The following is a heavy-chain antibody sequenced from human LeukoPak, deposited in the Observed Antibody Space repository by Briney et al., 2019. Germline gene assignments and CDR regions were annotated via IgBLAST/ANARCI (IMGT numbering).Heavy chain of an antibody. CDR1: GFTLSINY. CDR2: LSSGGNT. V-gene: IGHV3-53*01. D-gene: IGHD6-19*01. CDR3: ARGWVGDN. Sequence: GGSLRLSCAASGFTLSINYMSWVRQAPGKGLEWVSILSSGGNTYYADSVKGRFTISRDNSKNTLYLQMNSLRAEDTAVYYCARGWVGDNWGQGTLVTVSS. J-gene: IGHJ4*02.